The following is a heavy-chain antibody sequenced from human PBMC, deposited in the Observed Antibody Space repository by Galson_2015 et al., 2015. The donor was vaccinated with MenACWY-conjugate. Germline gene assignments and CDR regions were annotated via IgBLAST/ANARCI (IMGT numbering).Heavy chain of an antibody. V-gene: IGHV1-46*02. D-gene: IGHD1-26*01. CDR1: GYTFNTYY. CDR2: INPYGGST. CDR3: ARGRGSYYYGMDV. J-gene: IGHJ6*02. Sequence: SVKVSCKASGYTFNTYYMHWVRQAPGQGLEWVGIINPYGGSTTYAQKFQGRVTMTRDTSTSTVYMELSSLRSEDTAVYYCARGRGSYYYGMDVGGQGTTVTVSS.